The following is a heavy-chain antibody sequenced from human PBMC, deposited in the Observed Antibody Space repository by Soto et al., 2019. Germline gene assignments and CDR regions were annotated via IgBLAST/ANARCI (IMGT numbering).Heavy chain of an antibody. D-gene: IGHD6-19*01. CDR3: AKWPRSGSFYCDF. Sequence: GGSLRLSCQASGFTFSTYAMSWVRQAPGKGLEWVSLVQSNGVTYYADSVKGRFTVSRDNSKNTLYLQMDGLRVEDTALYYCAKWPRSGSFYCDFWGQGTMVTVSS. V-gene: IGHV3-23*01. CDR1: GFTFSTYA. CDR2: VQSNGVT. J-gene: IGHJ4*02.